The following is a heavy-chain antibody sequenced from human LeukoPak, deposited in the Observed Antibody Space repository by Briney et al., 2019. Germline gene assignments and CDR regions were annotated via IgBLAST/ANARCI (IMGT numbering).Heavy chain of an antibody. CDR1: GFTFSSYS. CDR3: ARDRATALTNWFDP. J-gene: IGHJ5*02. CDR2: ISSSRSYI. Sequence: GGSLRLSCAASGFTFSSYSMNWVRQAPGKGLEWVSSISSSRSYINYADSVRGRFTISRDNAKNSLYLQMNSLRAEDTAVYYCARDRATALTNWFDPWGQGTLVTVSS. D-gene: IGHD5-24*01. V-gene: IGHV3-21*01.